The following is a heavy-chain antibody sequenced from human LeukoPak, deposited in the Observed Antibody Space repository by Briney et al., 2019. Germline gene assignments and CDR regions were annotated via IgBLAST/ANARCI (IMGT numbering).Heavy chain of an antibody. D-gene: IGHD6-13*01. J-gene: IGHJ4*02. V-gene: IGHV1-18*01. Sequence: ASVKVSCKASGYDFTSVGITWVRRAPGQGLEWMGWISPYNGNTRYAQKFQGRVAMTTDTSTTTAYMELRGLRFNDTAVYYCARAGPGSGWFFDYWGQGTLVTVSS. CDR3: ARAGPGSGWFFDY. CDR2: ISPYNGNT. CDR1: GYDFTSVG.